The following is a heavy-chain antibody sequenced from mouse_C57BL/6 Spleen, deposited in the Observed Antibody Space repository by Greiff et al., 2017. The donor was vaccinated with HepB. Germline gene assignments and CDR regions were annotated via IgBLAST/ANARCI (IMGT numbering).Heavy chain of an antibody. J-gene: IGHJ1*03. Sequence: EVKLVESGPGLVKPSQSLSLTCSVTGYSITSGYYWNWIRQFPGNKLEWMGYISYDGSNNYNPSLKNRISITRDTSKNQFFLKLNSVTTEDTATYYCARDIDYYGSPPYFDVWGTGTTVTVSS. CDR1: GYSITSGYY. CDR2: ISYDGSN. V-gene: IGHV3-6*01. D-gene: IGHD1-1*01. CDR3: ARDIDYYGSPPYFDV.